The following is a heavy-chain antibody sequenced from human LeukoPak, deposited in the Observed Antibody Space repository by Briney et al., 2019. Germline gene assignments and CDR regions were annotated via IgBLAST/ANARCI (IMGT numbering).Heavy chain of an antibody. CDR3: ARGAGVRPLDY. CDR1: GFTFSSYG. Sequence: PGGSLRLSCAASGFTFSSYGMHWVRQAPGKGLEWVSSISGSSRFIYYADSVRGRFTISRDSAKNSLDLQMSSLRAEDTAVYYCARGAGVRPLDYWGQGTLVTVSS. CDR2: ISGSSRFI. J-gene: IGHJ4*02. V-gene: IGHV3-21*01. D-gene: IGHD1-14*01.